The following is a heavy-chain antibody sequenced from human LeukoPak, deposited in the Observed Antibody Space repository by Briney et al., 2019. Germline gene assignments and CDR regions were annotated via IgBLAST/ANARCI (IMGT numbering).Heavy chain of an antibody. CDR2: IYYSGST. V-gene: IGHV4-31*03. CDR3: AGGASLAARSPQNFDY. Sequence: SETLSLTCTVSGGSISSGGYYWSWIRQHPGKGLEWIGYIYYSGSTYYNPSLKSRVTLSVDTSKNQFSLKLSSVTAADTAVYYCAGGASLAARSPQNFDYWGQGTLVTVSS. J-gene: IGHJ4*02. D-gene: IGHD6-6*01. CDR1: GGSISSGGYY.